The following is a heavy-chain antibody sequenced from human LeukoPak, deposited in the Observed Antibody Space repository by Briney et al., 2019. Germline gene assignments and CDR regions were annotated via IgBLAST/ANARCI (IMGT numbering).Heavy chain of an antibody. J-gene: IGHJ4*02. D-gene: IGHD6-19*01. V-gene: IGHV3-7*01. CDR2: IKQDGSEK. Sequence: PGGSLRLSCAASGFTFSSYWMSWVRQAPGKGLEWVANIKQDGSEKYNVDSVKGRFTISRDNAKNSLYLQMNSLRAEDTAVYYRARDGEDSSGWYEGGYWGQGTLVTVSS. CDR3: ARDGEDSSGWYEGGY. CDR1: GFTFSSYW.